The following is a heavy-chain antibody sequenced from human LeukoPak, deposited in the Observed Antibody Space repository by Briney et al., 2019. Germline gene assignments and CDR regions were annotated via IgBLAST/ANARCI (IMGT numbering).Heavy chain of an antibody. Sequence: ASVTVSCTASGYTFTSNYIHWVRQAPGQGLEWMGMIYPRDGSTSYAQKFQSRVTVTRDTSTSTVHMELSGLRSEDTAVYYCARDQEGFDYWGQGTLVTVSS. J-gene: IGHJ4*02. CDR3: ARDQEGFDY. CDR2: IYPRDGST. CDR1: GYTFTSNY. V-gene: IGHV1-46*01.